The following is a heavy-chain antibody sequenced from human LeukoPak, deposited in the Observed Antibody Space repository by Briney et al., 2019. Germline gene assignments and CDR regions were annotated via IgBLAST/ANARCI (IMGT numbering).Heavy chain of an antibody. J-gene: IGHJ4*02. D-gene: IGHD3-10*01. CDR2: ISYDGSNK. CDR3: ARGQFGELFFDY. Sequence: GGSLRLSCAASGFTFSSYAMHWVRQAPGKGLEWVAVISYDGSNKYYADSVKGRFTISRDNSKNTLYLQMNSLRAEDTAVYYCARGQFGELFFDYWGQGTLVTVSS. CDR1: GFTFSSYA. V-gene: IGHV3-30*04.